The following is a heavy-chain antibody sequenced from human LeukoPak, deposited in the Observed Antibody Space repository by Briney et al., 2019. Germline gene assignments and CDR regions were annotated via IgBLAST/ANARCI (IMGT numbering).Heavy chain of an antibody. V-gene: IGHV1-2*02. J-gene: IGHJ4*02. CDR3: ARGPYGSGSYPDY. D-gene: IGHD3-10*01. CDR1: GFTFTGYF. Sequence: ASVKVSCKASGFTFTGYFLNWVRQAPGQGLEWMGWINPNSGDTNYAQKFQGRVTMTRDTSISTAYMELSRLRSDDTAVYYCARGPYGSGSYPDYWGQGTLVTVSS. CDR2: INPNSGDT.